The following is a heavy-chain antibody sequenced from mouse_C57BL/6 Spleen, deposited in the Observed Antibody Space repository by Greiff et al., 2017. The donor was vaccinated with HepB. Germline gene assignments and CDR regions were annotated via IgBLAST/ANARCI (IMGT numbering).Heavy chain of an antibody. CDR3: ARQADGYFIDY. Sequence: EVMLVESGGDLVKPGGSLKLSCAASGFTFSSYGMSWVRQTPDKRLEWVATISSGGSYTYYPDSVKGRFTISRDNAKNTLYLQMSSLKSEDTAMYYCARQADGYFIDYWGQGTTLTVSS. J-gene: IGHJ2*01. V-gene: IGHV5-6*02. D-gene: IGHD2-3*01. CDR2: ISSGGSYT. CDR1: GFTFSSYG.